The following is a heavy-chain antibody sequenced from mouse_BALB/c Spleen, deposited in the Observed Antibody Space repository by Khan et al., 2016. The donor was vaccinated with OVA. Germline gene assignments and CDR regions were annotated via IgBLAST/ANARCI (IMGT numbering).Heavy chain of an antibody. V-gene: IGHV1S41*01. CDR3: ARENYYGRTCYAMDY. J-gene: IGHJ4*01. CDR2: IATGCGST. D-gene: IGHD1-1*01. Sequence: DLVKPGASVKLSCTASGYTFTSYWFHWIKQSPGQGLEWIGLIATGCGSTHYNEIFKGKATMTVDTSSRTAYIQLSSLSYEGSAVYFCARENYYGRTCYAMDYWGQGTSVTVSS. CDR1: GYTFTSYW.